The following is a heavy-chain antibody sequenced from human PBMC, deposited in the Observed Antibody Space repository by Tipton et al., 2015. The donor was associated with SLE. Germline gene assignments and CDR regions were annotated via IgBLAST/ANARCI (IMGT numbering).Heavy chain of an antibody. Sequence: GLVKPSETLSLTCTVSGYSMTSGHYWGWIRQPPGKGLEWIGSIYHSGSGSTSHNPSLKSRVTISVDTSTNRFSLKLTSVTAADTAIYYCAGPIRQDGFDIWGQGTMVTVSS. V-gene: IGHV4-38-2*02. D-gene: IGHD2-21*01. CDR2: IYHSGSGST. CDR1: GYSMTSGHY. CDR3: AGPIRQDGFDI. J-gene: IGHJ3*02.